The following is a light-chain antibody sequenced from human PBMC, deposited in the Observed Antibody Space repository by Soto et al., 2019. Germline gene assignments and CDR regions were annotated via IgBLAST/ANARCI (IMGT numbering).Light chain of an antibody. CDR2: GVS. Sequence: EIVMTQSPATLSVSPGERATLSCRASQSVSSNLAWYQQKPGQAPRLLIYGVSDRATGIPDRFSGSGSGTDFTLTITRLEPEDFAMYYCQRYDSFRAFGQGTKVDIK. J-gene: IGKJ1*01. CDR3: QRYDSFRA. CDR1: QSVSSN. V-gene: IGKV3D-15*01.